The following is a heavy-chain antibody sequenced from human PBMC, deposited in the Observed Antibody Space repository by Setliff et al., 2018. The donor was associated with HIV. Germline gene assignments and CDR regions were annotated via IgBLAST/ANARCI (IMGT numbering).Heavy chain of an antibody. CDR2: ISSSSSYT. D-gene: IGHD6-13*01. J-gene: IGHJ6*02. V-gene: IGHV3-11*06. CDR1: GFTFSDYY. Sequence: GGSLRLSCAASGFTFSDYYMSWIRQAPGKGLEWVSYISSSSSYTYYADSVKGRFTISRDNAKNSLYLQMNSLRAEDTAVYYCARDNSRWRDYYYYGMDVGGQGTTVTV. CDR3: ARDNSRWRDYYYYGMDV.